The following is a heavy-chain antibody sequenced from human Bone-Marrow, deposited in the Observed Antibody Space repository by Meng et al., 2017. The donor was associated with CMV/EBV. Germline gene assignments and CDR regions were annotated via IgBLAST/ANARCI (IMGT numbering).Heavy chain of an antibody. Sequence: GGSLRLSCAASGFTFSSYSMNWVRQAPGKGLEWVSSISSSSSYIYYADSVKGRFTISRDNAKNSLYLQMNSLRAEDTAVYYCARDQSCSSTSCYTMYYFDYWGQGTLVTGSS. D-gene: IGHD2-2*02. CDR1: GFTFSSYS. V-gene: IGHV3-21*01. CDR2: ISSSSSYI. CDR3: ARDQSCSSTSCYTMYYFDY. J-gene: IGHJ4*02.